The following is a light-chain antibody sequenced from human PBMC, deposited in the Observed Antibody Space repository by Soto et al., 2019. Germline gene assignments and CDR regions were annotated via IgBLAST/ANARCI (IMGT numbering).Light chain of an antibody. J-gene: IGLJ3*02. CDR3: CSYTSSSIRV. CDR2: EVR. V-gene: IGLV2-14*01. Sequence: QSVLTQPASVSGSPGQSITISCTGTSSDVGGYNHVSWYQQHPGKAPKLIIYEVRNRPSGVSNGLSGSKSGNTASLTISGLQADDEADYYCCSYTSSSIRVFGGGTKLTVL. CDR1: SSDVGGYNH.